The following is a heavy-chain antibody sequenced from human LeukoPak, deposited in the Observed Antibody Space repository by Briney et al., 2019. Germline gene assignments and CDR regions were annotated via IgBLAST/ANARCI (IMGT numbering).Heavy chain of an antibody. CDR3: ATDRYCSGGSCSSPNWFDP. D-gene: IGHD2-15*01. V-gene: IGHV4-39*07. J-gene: IGHJ5*02. CDR2: VYYSGST. CDR1: GGSISSSSYY. Sequence: SETLSLTCTVSGGSISSSSYYWGWIRQSPGKGLEWIGSVYYSGSTYYNPSLKSRVTISVDTSKNQFSLNLMSVTAADTAVYYCATDRYCSGGSCSSPNWFDPWGQGTLVTVSS.